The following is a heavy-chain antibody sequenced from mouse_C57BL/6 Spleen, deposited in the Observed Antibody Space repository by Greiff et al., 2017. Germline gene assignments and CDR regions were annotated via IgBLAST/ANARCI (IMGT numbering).Heavy chain of an antibody. CDR3: ASGSSLWYYFDY. Sequence: EVKLMESGGGLVKPGGSLKLSCAASGFTFSDYGMHWVRQAPEKGLEWVAYISSGSSTIYYADTVKGRFTISRDNAKNTLFLQMTSRRSEDTAMYYCASGSSLWYYFDYWGQGTTLTVSS. J-gene: IGHJ2*01. D-gene: IGHD1-1*01. CDR1: GFTFSDYG. V-gene: IGHV5-17*01. CDR2: ISSGSSTI.